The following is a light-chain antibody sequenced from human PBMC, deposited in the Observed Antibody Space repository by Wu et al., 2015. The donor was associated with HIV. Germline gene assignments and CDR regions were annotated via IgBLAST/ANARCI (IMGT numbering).Light chain of an antibody. Sequence: MLMTQSPATLSVSPGDRATLSCRASKSVDSDVVWYQQKPGQAPKIIIYGASTRATGTPARFSGSGSGTEFTLTISSVQSEDFAVYICQQYNEWPAFGQGTKVEIK. V-gene: IGKV3-15*01. CDR1: KSVDSD. CDR3: QQYNEWPA. CDR2: GAS. J-gene: IGKJ1*01.